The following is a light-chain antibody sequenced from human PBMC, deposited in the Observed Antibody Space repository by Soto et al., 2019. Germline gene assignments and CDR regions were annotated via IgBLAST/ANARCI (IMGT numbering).Light chain of an antibody. Sequence: EIVLTQSPGTLSLSPGERGTLSCRASQRFGSSNLAWYQQKPGQAPRLLIYSTSSRATGIPDRFSGSGSGTDFTLTISRLEPEDFAVYYCQQYGNSTWTFCQGTKVDIX. V-gene: IGKV3-20*01. J-gene: IGKJ1*01. CDR1: QRFGSSN. CDR3: QQYGNSTWT. CDR2: STS.